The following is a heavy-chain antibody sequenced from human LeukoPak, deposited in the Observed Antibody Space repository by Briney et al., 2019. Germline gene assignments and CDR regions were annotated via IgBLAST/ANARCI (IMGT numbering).Heavy chain of an antibody. Sequence: GGSLRLSCAASGFTFSSYSMNWVRQAPGKGLEWVSSISSSSSYIYYADSVKGRFTISRDNAKNSLYLQMNSLRAEDTAVYYCARGLTTVTTPDYWGQGPLVTVSS. V-gene: IGHV3-21*01. D-gene: IGHD4-17*01. CDR1: GFTFSSYS. J-gene: IGHJ4*02. CDR2: ISSSSSYI. CDR3: ARGLTTVTTPDY.